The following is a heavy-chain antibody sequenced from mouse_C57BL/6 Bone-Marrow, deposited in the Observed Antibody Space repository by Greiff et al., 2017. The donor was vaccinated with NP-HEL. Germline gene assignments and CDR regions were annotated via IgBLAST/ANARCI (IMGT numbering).Heavy chain of an antibody. CDR3: ARGLPYYYAMDY. CDR1: GYSFTGYY. D-gene: IGHD2-2*01. V-gene: IGHV1-43*01. CDR2: INPSTGGT. Sequence: EVKLMESGPELVKPGASVKISCKASGYSFTGYYMHWVKQSSEKSLEWIGEINPSTGGTSYNQKFKGKATLTVDKSSSTAYMQLKSLTSEDSAVYYCARGLPYYYAMDYWGQGTSVTVSS. J-gene: IGHJ4*01.